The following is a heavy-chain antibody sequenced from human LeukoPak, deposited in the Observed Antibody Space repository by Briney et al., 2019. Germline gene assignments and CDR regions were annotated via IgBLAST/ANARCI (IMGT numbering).Heavy chain of an antibody. J-gene: IGHJ4*02. Sequence: SGTLSLTCAVSGGSISSSNWWSWVRQPPGKGLEWIGEIYHSGSTNYNPSLKSRVTISVDKSKNQFSLKLSSVTAEDTAFYYCAKDNRRHYTSGPNPDSLHWGQGALVTVSS. V-gene: IGHV4-4*02. CDR3: AKDNRRHYTSGPNPDSLH. CDR2: IYHSGST. D-gene: IGHD6-19*01. CDR1: GGSISSSNW.